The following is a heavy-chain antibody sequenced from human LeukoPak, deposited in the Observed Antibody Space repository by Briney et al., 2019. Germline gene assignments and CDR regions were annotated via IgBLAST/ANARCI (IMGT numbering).Heavy chain of an antibody. Sequence: PGGSLRLSCAASGFTFSSYAMNWVRQAPGKGLEWVSAISGRGSGIYYADSVKGRFTISRDNSKNTLYLQMTSLRAEDTAVYYCAKSRYGSASYASDYWGQGTLVTVSS. J-gene: IGHJ4*02. D-gene: IGHD6-19*01. CDR2: ISGRGSGI. CDR3: AKSRYGSASYASDY. CDR1: GFTFSSYA. V-gene: IGHV3-23*01.